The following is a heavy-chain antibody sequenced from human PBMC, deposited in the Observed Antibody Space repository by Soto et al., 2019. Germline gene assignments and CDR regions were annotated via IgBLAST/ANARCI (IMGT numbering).Heavy chain of an antibody. J-gene: IGHJ4*02. CDR3: AHSYYDSSGYFLPAFDY. CDR1: GFSLSTSGVG. CDR2: IYWDDDK. D-gene: IGHD3-22*01. V-gene: IGHV2-5*02. Sequence: QITLKESGPTLVKPTQTLTLTCTFSGFSLSTSGVGVGWIRQPPGKALEWLALIYWDDDKRYSPSLKSRLTITKXXSXNXXVLTMTNMDPVDTATYYCAHSYYDSSGYFLPAFDYWGQGTLVTVSS.